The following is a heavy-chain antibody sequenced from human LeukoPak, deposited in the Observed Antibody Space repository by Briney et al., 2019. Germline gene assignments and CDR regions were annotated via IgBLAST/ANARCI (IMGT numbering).Heavy chain of an antibody. V-gene: IGHV1-18*01. Sequence: ASVKVSCKASGYTFTSYGISWVRQAPGQGLEWMGWISAYNGNTNYAQKLQGRVTMTTDKSTSTAYMELRSLRSDDTAVYYCARGGDPFGFRGSYHLHFDYWGQGTLVTVSS. D-gene: IGHD1-26*01. CDR2: ISAYNGNT. CDR1: GYTFTSYG. CDR3: ARGGDPFGFRGSYHLHFDY. J-gene: IGHJ4*02.